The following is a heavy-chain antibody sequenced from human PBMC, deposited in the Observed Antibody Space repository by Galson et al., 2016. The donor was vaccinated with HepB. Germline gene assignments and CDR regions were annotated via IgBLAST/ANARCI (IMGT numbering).Heavy chain of an antibody. D-gene: IGHD6-13*01. Sequence: SETLSLTCDVSGDSISNNNWWSWVRQPPGKGLEWIGEIYHSGSTKYNPSLKSRVTISVDKSKNQFSLRLSSVTAADTAVYYCARDLRSSWYGELFDPWGQGTLVTVSS. V-gene: IGHV4-4*02. J-gene: IGHJ5*02. CDR2: IYHSGST. CDR3: ARDLRSSWYGELFDP. CDR1: GDSISNNNW.